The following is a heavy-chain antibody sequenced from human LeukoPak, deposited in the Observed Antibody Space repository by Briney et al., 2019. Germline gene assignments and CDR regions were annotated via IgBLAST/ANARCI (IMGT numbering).Heavy chain of an antibody. CDR2: ISSSGSTI. Sequence: GGSLRLSCAASGFTFSSYEMNWVRQAPGKGLEWVSYISSSGSTIYYADSVKGRFTISRDNAKNSLYLQMNSLRAEDTAVYYCARELTQQLVRAFDYWGQGTLVTVSS. CDR1: GFTFSSYE. V-gene: IGHV3-48*03. CDR3: ARELTQQLVRAFDY. J-gene: IGHJ4*02. D-gene: IGHD6-13*01.